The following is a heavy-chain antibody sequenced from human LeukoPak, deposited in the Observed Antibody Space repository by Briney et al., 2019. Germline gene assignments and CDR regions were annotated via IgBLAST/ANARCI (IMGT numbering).Heavy chain of an antibody. J-gene: IGHJ4*02. D-gene: IGHD3-3*01. Sequence: GGSLRLSCAASGFTFSSYWMSWVRQAPGKGLEWVAFIRYDGSNKYYADSVKGRFTISRDNSKNTLYLQMNSLRAEDTAVYYCAKDLTSITIFGVVITNLDYWGQGTLVTVSS. CDR1: GFTFSSYW. CDR3: AKDLTSITIFGVVITNLDY. V-gene: IGHV3-30*02. CDR2: IRYDGSNK.